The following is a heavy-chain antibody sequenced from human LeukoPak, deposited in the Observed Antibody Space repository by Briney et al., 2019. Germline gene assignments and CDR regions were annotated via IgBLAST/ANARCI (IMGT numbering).Heavy chain of an antibody. Sequence: ASVKVSCKASGYTFTSYGISWVRQAPGQGLEWMGWISAYNGNTNYAQKLQGRVTMTTDTSTSTAYMELRSLRSDDTAVYYCARAPYYYDSSGYYYVWFDPWGQGTLVTVSS. D-gene: IGHD3-22*01. CDR3: ARAPYYYDSSGYYYVWFDP. J-gene: IGHJ5*02. V-gene: IGHV1-18*01. CDR2: ISAYNGNT. CDR1: GYTFTSYG.